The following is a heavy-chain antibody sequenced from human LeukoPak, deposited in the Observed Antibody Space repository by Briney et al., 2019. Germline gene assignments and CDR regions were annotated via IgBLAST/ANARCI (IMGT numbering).Heavy chain of an antibody. J-gene: IGHJ4*02. V-gene: IGHV3-20*04. D-gene: IGHD6-19*01. CDR1: GFTFDDYG. Sequence: GGSLRLSCAASGFTFDDYGMSWVRQAPGKGLEWVSGINWNGGSTGYADSVKGRFTISRDNAKNSLYLQMNSLRAEDTAVYYCARDQVVAGIRPPFDYWGQGTLLTVSS. CDR3: ARDQVVAGIRPPFDY. CDR2: INWNGGST.